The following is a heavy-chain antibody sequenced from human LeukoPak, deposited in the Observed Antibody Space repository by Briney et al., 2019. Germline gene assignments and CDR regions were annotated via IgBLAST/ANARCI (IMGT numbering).Heavy chain of an antibody. Sequence: GGSLRLSCAASGFTFSSYVMSWVRQAPGKGLEWVSSINNSGGSTYYADSVKGRFTISRDNAKNSLYLQINSLRAEDTAVYYCARTRITVTTRSWDYWGQGTLVTVSS. D-gene: IGHD4-17*01. CDR3: ARTRITVTTRSWDY. J-gene: IGHJ4*02. V-gene: IGHV3-23*01. CDR1: GFTFSSYV. CDR2: INNSGGST.